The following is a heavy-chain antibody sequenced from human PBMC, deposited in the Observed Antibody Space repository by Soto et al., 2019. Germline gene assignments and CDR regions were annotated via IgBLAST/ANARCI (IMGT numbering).Heavy chain of an antibody. D-gene: IGHD4-4*01. J-gene: IGHJ6*02. V-gene: IGHV2-70*11. Sequence: SGPTLVNPTQTLTLTCTFSGFSLSTSGMCVSWIRQPPGKALEWLARIDWDDDKYYSTSLKTRLTISKDTSKNQVVLTMTNMDPVDTATYYCARIRFPDGYSQYYYYGMDVWGQGTTVTVSS. CDR3: ARIRFPDGYSQYYYYGMDV. CDR1: GFSLSTSGMC. CDR2: IDWDDDK.